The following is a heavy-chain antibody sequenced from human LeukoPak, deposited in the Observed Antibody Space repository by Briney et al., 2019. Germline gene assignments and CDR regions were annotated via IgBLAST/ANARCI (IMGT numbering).Heavy chain of an antibody. J-gene: IGHJ4*02. CDR2: ISSSSNKV. CDR3: ARNFYCGGDCAISYFDY. D-gene: IGHD2-21*02. CDR1: GFTFSNHA. V-gene: IGHV3-48*01. Sequence: GGSLRLSCAASGFTFSNHAMSWVRQVPGKGLEWVSYISSSSNKVYYADSVKGRFTISRDNAKNSLFLQMNSLRADDTAVYYCARNFYCGGDCAISYFDYWGQGTLVTVSS.